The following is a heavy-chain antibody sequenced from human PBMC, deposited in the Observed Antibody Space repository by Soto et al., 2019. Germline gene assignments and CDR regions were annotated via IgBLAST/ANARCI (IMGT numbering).Heavy chain of an antibody. J-gene: IGHJ4*02. CDR2: IYYSGST. Sequence: QLQLQESGPGLVKPSETLSLTCTVSGGSISSSSYYWGWIRQPPGKGLEWIGSIYYSGSTYYNPSLEVRVPISVDPAKNQFSLKLSSVTAADTAVYYCARHTPAISISDHWGQGTLVTVSS. D-gene: IGHD2-15*01. V-gene: IGHV4-39*01. CDR3: ARHTPAISISDH. CDR1: GGSISSSSYY.